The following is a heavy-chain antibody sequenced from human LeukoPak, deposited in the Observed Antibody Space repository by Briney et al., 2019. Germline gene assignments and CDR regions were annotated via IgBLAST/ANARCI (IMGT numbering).Heavy chain of an antibody. J-gene: IGHJ4*02. Sequence: PGGSLRLSCAASGFTFSNFWMHWVRQVPGKGLVWVSGINHDGTDTYYADSVKGRFTISRDNAKNTVYLQMNGLRAEDTTVYYCATESEYWGQGTLVTVSS. CDR1: GFTFSNFW. CDR3: ATESEY. CDR2: INHDGTDT. V-gene: IGHV3-74*01.